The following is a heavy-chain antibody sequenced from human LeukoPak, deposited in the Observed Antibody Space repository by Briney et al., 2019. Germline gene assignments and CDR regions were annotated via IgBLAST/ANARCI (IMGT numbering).Heavy chain of an antibody. CDR2: ISAWNGDT. D-gene: IGHD6-19*01. Sequence: ASVTVSCKASGYTFNHHGIAWVRQAPGQGLEWMGWISAWNGDTIYAQKVQGRFTMTKDTSTNTAYVELRSLTSDDTALYYCARDPSNTSGRYQYFDLWGRGTLVTVSS. CDR1: GYTFNHHG. V-gene: IGHV1-18*01. CDR3: ARDPSNTSGRYQYFDL. J-gene: IGHJ2*01.